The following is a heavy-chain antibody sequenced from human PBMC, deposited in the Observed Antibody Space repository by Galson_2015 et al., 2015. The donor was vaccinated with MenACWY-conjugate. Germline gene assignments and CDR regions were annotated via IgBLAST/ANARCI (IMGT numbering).Heavy chain of an antibody. Sequence: SLRLSCATSAFSVGSNYMSWVRQAPGKGLEWISFIGNSGSPIYYADSVKGRFTISRDNAKNSLFLQMNSLRVEDTAIYYCARYRLDTSATTDFWGQGTLVTVSS. D-gene: IGHD6-19*01. V-gene: IGHV3-11*01. CDR2: IGNSGSPI. J-gene: IGHJ4*02. CDR1: AFSVGSNY. CDR3: ARYRLDTSATTDF.